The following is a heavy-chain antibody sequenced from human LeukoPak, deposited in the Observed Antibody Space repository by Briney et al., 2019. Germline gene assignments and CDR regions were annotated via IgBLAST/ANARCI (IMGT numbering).Heavy chain of an antibody. CDR1: GFTFSSYA. CDR3: AKEKRYYDFWSGSKYYFDY. Sequence: GGSLRLSCAASGFTFSSYAMSWVRQAPGKGLEWVSAISGSGGSTYYADSVKGRFTISRDNSKNTLYLQMNSLRAEDTAVYYCAKEKRYYDFWSGSKYYFDYWGQGTLVTVSS. J-gene: IGHJ4*02. D-gene: IGHD3-3*01. CDR2: ISGSGGST. V-gene: IGHV3-23*01.